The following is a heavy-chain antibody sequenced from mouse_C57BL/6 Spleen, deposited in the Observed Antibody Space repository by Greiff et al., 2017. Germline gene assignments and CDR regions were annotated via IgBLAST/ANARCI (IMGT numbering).Heavy chain of an antibody. V-gene: IGHV1-59*01. CDR3: ARLGDSNYDAMDY. J-gene: IGHJ4*01. Sequence: QVQLQQPGAELVRPGPSVKLSCKASGYTFTSYWMHWVKQRPGQGLEWIGVIDPSDSYTNYNQKFKGKATLTVDTSSSTAYMQLSSLTSEDSAVYYCARLGDSNYDAMDYWGQGTSVTVSS. CDR2: IDPSDSYT. D-gene: IGHD2-5*01. CDR1: GYTFTSYW.